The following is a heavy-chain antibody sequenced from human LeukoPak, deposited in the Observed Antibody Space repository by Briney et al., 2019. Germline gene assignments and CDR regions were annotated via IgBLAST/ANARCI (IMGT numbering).Heavy chain of an antibody. D-gene: IGHD5-12*01. CDR1: GFTFTNYM. CDR2: ILEDGRIQ. Sequence: GGSLRLSCAASGFTFTNYMMHWVRQAPGKGLEWVAVILEDGRIQHYADSVQGRFTISRDNSKNTLFLQMNSLRAEDTAVYYCARGPSGYHNTGGQGTLVTVSS. J-gene: IGHJ4*02. V-gene: IGHV3-30*04. CDR3: ARGPSGYHNT.